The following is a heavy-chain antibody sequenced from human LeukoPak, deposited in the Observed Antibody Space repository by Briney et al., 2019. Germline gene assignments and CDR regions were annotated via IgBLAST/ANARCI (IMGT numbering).Heavy chain of an antibody. CDR3: AKDESVIVASFDY. D-gene: IGHD3-22*01. CDR2: ISGSGGST. J-gene: IGHJ4*02. Sequence: GGTLRLSCAASGFTFSSYAMSWVRQAPGKGLEWVSAISGSGGSTYYADSVKGRFTIPRDNSKNTLYLQMNSLRAEDTAVYYCAKDESVIVASFDYWGQGTLVTVSS. CDR1: GFTFSSYA. V-gene: IGHV3-23*01.